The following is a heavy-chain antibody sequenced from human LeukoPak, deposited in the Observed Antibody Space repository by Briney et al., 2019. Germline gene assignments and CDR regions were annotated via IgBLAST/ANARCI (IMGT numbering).Heavy chain of an antibody. CDR3: ARGAGAYKHYAMDV. V-gene: IGHV3-66*01. Sequence: LGGSLRLSCAASGFTVSNNDMNWVRQAPGKGLEWVSGIYIGGRTISVDSVRGRFTISRDNSKNTLYLQMNSLRAEDTALYYCARGAGAYKHYAMDVWGQGTTVAVSS. D-gene: IGHD6-19*01. CDR1: GFTVSNND. CDR2: IYIGGRT. J-gene: IGHJ6*02.